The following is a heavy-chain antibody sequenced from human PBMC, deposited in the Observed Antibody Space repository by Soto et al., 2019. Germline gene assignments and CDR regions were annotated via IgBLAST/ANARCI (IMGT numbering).Heavy chain of an antibody. CDR3: GRLDYHDTSGYVS. CDR1: GGSISSRSHY. D-gene: IGHD3-22*01. CDR2: IYYSGSS. V-gene: IGHV4-39*01. J-gene: IGHJ4*02. Sequence: QLQLQESGPGLVKTSETLSLTCTVSGGSISSRSHYWGWIRQPPGKGLEWIGTIYYSGSSNYHPSLKMRAPPSVDMSKSHFSLKLSSVTAADTAVYYCGRLDYHDTSGYVSWGQGTLVTVSS.